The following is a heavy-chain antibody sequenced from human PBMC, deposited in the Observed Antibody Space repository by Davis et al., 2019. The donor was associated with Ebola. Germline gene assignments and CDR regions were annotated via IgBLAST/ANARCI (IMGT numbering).Heavy chain of an antibody. J-gene: IGHJ4*02. CDR3: ARGGEGYNYYFDY. CDR2: IYYSGST. V-gene: IGHV4-39*01. D-gene: IGHD5-24*01. Sequence: MPSETLSLTCTVSGGSISSSSYYWGWIRQPPGKGLEWIGSIYYSGSTYYNPSLKSRVTISVDTSKNQFSLKLSSVTAADTAVYYCARGGEGYNYYFDYWGRGTLVTVSS. CDR1: GGSISSSSYY.